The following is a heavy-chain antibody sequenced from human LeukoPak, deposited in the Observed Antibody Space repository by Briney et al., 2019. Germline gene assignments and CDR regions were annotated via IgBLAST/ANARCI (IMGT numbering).Heavy chain of an antibody. J-gene: IGHJ4*02. CDR1: GSTFTGYY. D-gene: IGHD6-19*01. CDR2: INGNSGDT. V-gene: IGHV1-2*02. CDR3: ARENSDWAFDY. Sequence: ASVKVSCKASGSTFTGYYMHWVRQAPGQGLEWMGWINGNSGDTKYAPKFQGRVTMTRDTSISTAYMELSRLGSDDTAVYYCARENSDWAFDYWGQETLVSVSS.